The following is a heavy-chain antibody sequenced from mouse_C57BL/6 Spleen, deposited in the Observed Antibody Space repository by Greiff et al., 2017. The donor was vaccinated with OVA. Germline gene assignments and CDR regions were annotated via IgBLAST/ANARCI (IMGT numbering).Heavy chain of an antibody. J-gene: IGHJ3*01. V-gene: IGHV1-74*01. Sequence: QVQLKQPGAELVKPGASVKVSCKASGYTFTSYWMHWVKQRPGQGLEWIGRIHPSDSDTNYNQKFKGKATLTVAKSSRTAYMQLSSLTSENSAVYYCAIPDDYDEGFAYWGKGTLVTVSA. D-gene: IGHD2-4*01. CDR3: AIPDDYDEGFAY. CDR1: GYTFTSYW. CDR2: IHPSDSDT.